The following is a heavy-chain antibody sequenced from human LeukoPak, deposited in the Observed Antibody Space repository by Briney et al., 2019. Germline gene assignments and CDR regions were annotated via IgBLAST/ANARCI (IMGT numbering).Heavy chain of an antibody. V-gene: IGHV3-64*01. CDR1: GLTFSSHP. J-gene: IGHJ2*01. Sequence: GGSLRLSCAASGLTFSSHPMHWVRQAPGKGLEYVSTISSSGLITYYANSVKGRFTVSRDNSKNTVFLQMGSVRAEDMAVYYCVARRGDSDWYFDLWGRGTLVTVSS. CDR2: ISSSGLIT. D-gene: IGHD3-16*01. CDR3: VARRGDSDWYFDL.